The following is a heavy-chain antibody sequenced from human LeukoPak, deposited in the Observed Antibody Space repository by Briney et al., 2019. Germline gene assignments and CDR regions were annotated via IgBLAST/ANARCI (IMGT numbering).Heavy chain of an antibody. CDR3: ARDRKFYYDSSGYASFDF. D-gene: IGHD3-22*01. V-gene: IGHV1-69*06. CDR1: GGTFSSYA. J-gene: IGHJ4*02. CDR2: IIPLFGTT. Sequence: ASVKVSCKASGGTFSSYAINWVRQAPGQGLEWMGGIIPLFGTTKYAQKFQGRVTISADKSTNTAYMELSSLRSEDTAMYYCARDRKFYYDSSGYASFDFWGQGTLVTASS.